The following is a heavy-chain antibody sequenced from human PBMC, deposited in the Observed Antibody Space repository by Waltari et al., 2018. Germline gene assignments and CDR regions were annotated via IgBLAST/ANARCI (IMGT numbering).Heavy chain of an antibody. CDR1: GFTFPRYA. V-gene: IGHV3-30*01. Sequence: QVQLVESGGGVVQPGRSLSLSCAASGFTFPRYALHWVRPAPGKGLEWVAVISYDGSKENYADSVKGRFTISRDNSKNTLYLQINSLRAEDTAVYYCAREQEAYHDLWSGYVDRDYFGMDVWGQGSLVTVSS. CDR2: ISYDGSKE. D-gene: IGHD3-3*01. J-gene: IGHJ6*02. CDR3: AREQEAYHDLWSGYVDRDYFGMDV.